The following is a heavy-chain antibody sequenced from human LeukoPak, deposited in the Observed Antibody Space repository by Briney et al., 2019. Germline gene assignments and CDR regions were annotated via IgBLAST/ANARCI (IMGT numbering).Heavy chain of an antibody. CDR3: ARDSGTGLFDY. CDR1: GFTVSSNY. D-gene: IGHD2-8*02. CDR2: IYSGGST. J-gene: IGHJ4*02. Sequence: GGSLRLSCAASGFTVSSNYMSWVRQAPGKGLEWVSVIYSGGSTYYADSVKGRFTISRDNSKNTLYLQMNGLRAEDTAVYYCARDSGTGLFDYWGQGTLVTVSS. V-gene: IGHV3-53*01.